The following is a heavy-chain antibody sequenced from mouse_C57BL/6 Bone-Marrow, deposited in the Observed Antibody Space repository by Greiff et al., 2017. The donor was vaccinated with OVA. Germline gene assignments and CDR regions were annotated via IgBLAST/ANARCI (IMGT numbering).Heavy chain of an antibody. CDR2: IYPGSGNT. D-gene: IGHD2-2*01. CDR1: GYSFTSYY. Sequence: VQLQQPGPELVKPGASVKISCKASGYSFTSYYIHWVKQRPGQGLEWIGWIYPGSGNTKYNEKFKGKATLTADTSSSTAYMQLSSLTSEDSAVYYCARSGGYIWVAYWGQGTLVTVSA. V-gene: IGHV1-66*01. CDR3: ARSGGYIWVAY. J-gene: IGHJ3*01.